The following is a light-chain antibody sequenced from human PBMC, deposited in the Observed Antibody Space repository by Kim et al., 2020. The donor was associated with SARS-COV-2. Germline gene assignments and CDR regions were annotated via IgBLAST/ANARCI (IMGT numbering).Light chain of an antibody. CDR2: RNY. V-gene: IGLV1-47*01. J-gene: IGLJ3*02. Sequence: QSVLTQPPSASGTPGQRVTITCSGSSSNIGPNYVYWYQHFPGTAPKLLIFRNYQRPSGVPDRFSGSKSGTSASLAIIGLRSEDEADYHCAAWDDSLSGWVFGGGTQLTVL. CDR3: AAWDDSLSGWV. CDR1: SSNIGPNY.